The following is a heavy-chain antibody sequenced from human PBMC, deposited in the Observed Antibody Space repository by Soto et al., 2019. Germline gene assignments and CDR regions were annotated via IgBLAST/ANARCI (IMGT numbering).Heavy chain of an antibody. CDR2: ISSNGGST. V-gene: IGHV3-64*02. J-gene: IGHJ4*02. CDR1: GFTFSSYA. Sequence: PGGSLRLSCAASGFTFSSYAMHWVRQAPGKGLEYVSAISSNGGSTYYADSVKGRFTISRDNSKNTLYLQMGSLRAEDMAVYYCAREGQGGNLDYWGQGTLVTVSS. CDR3: AREGQGGNLDY. D-gene: IGHD1-26*01.